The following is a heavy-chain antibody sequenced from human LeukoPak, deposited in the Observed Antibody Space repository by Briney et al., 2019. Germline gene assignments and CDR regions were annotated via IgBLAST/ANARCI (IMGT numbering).Heavy chain of an antibody. CDR1: GFTFSSYW. J-gene: IGHJ4*02. CDR3: ARGGSGIDY. CDR2: ISSDGSTT. D-gene: IGHD2-15*01. V-gene: IGHV3-74*01. Sequence: PGGSLRLSCAASGFTFSSYWMHWVRPLPGKGLAWVSRISSDGSTTNYAASVKGRFTISRDNAKNTLYLQMNSLRADDTAVYYCARGGSGIDYWGQGTLVTVSS.